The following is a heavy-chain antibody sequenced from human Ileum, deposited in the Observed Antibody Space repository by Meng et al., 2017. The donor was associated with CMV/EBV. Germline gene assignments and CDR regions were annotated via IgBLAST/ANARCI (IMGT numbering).Heavy chain of an antibody. CDR1: GFSFSTSKAG. V-gene: IGHV2-5*02. J-gene: IGHJ4*02. CDR3: VHRSYSGQDDY. Sequence: QITLKECGPPRVNPTQTLTLTCTFSGFSFSTSKAGVGWIRLPPGKALEWLALIYWDDDTRYNPSLKTRLTITKDTSKNQVILTMTKMDPADTATYFCVHRSYSGQDDYWGQGALVTVSS. CDR2: IYWDDDT. D-gene: IGHD5-12*01.